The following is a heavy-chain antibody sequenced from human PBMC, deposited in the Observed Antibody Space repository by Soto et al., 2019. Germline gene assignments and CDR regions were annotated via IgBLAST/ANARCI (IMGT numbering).Heavy chain of an antibody. Sequence: QVQLQESGPGLVKPSETLSLTCTVSGGSISSYYWSWIRQRPGKGMEWIGYVYYSGSTNYNPSLTSRVTISVDTSKTKFSLKLSSGTAAATAMYYCARDTGVAIFGDAAFDIWGQGTMVTVSS. J-gene: IGHJ3*02. CDR1: GGSISSYY. CDR3: ARDTGVAIFGDAAFDI. D-gene: IGHD3-3*01. V-gene: IGHV4-59*01. CDR2: VYYSGST.